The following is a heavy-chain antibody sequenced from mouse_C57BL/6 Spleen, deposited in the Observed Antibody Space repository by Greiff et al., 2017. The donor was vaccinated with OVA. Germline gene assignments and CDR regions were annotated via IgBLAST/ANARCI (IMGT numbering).Heavy chain of an antibody. V-gene: IGHV14-3*01. CDR1: GFNIKNTY. CDR3: ARSPYGNYKNYAMDY. CDR2: IDPANGNT. Sequence: EVQLQQSVAELVRPGASVKLSCTASGFNIKNTYMHWVKQRPEQGLEWIGRIDPANGNTQYAPNFQGKATITADTSSNTAYLQLSSLTSEDTAIYYCARSPYGNYKNYAMDYWGQGTSVTVSS. D-gene: IGHD2-1*01. J-gene: IGHJ4*01.